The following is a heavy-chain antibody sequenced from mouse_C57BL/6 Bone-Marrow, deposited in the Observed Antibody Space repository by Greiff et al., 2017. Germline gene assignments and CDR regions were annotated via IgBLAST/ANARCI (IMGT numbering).Heavy chain of an antibody. Sequence: EVQGVESGGGLVKPGGSLKLSCAASGFTFSSYTMSWVRQTPEKRLEWVATISGGGGNTYYPDSVKGRFTISRDNAKNTLYLQMSSRRSEDTALYYCARRGTGDYWGQGTTLTVSS. D-gene: IGHD3-3*01. J-gene: IGHJ2*01. CDR1: GFTFSSYT. V-gene: IGHV5-9*01. CDR3: ARRGTGDY. CDR2: ISGGGGNT.